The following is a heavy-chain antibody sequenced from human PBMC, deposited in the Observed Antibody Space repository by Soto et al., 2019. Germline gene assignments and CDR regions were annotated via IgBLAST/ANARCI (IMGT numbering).Heavy chain of an antibody. D-gene: IGHD3-16*02. J-gene: IGHJ4*02. CDR2: ISDYNGNT. CDR3: AAFIWGSFRPDY. Sequence: QVQLVQSGAEMKKPGASVKVSCKASGYTFTSYHITWVRQAPGQGLEWMGWISDYNGNTNYAQSVKGRVTMTTDTSTSTGYMELRSLRSDDTAVYYCAAFIWGSFRPDYWGQGTLVTVSS. CDR1: GYTFTSYH. V-gene: IGHV1-18*01.